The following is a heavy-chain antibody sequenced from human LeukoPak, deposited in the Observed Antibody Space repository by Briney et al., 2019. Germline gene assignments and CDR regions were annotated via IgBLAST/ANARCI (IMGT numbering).Heavy chain of an antibody. D-gene: IGHD2-21*01. Sequence: GGSLRLSCVGSGFTFSSHAMSWVRQAPEKGLEWVSGIYESGQTTHYADSVKGRFSISRDNSKNTLYLQMDSLRGEDTAIYYCAEDYRIGYSDHFDYWGQGALVTVSS. CDR3: AEDYRIGYSDHFDY. J-gene: IGHJ4*02. V-gene: IGHV3-23*01. CDR2: IYESGQTT. CDR1: GFTFSSHA.